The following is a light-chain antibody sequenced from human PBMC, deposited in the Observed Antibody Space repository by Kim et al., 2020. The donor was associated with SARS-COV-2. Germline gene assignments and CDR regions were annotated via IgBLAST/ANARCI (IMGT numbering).Light chain of an antibody. CDR1: QNINAG. V-gene: IGKV1-5*03. J-gene: IGKJ2*01. Sequence: SASVGDGVTISCRASQNINAGLAWYQQKPGRAPKLLIYLASTLEIGVPSRFSGSGSGTEFSLTISSLQPEDFATYYCQHYSRFPFTFGQGTKLEI. CDR3: QHYSRFPFT. CDR2: LAS.